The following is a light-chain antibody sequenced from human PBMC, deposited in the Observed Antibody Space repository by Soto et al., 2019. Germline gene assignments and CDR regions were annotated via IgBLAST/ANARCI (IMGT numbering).Light chain of an antibody. V-gene: IGKV3-20*01. Sequence: EIVLTQSPGTLSLSPGERATLSCRASQSINNRYLAWYQQKPGQAPSLLIYAASSRATGIPDRFSGSGSGTDFNLTISRLEPEDFAVYYCQQFGSSPGFTFGPGTKVDIK. CDR2: AAS. CDR3: QQFGSSPGFT. CDR1: QSINNRY. J-gene: IGKJ3*01.